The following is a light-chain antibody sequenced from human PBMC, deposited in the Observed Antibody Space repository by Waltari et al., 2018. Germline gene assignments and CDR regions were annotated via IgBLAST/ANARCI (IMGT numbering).Light chain of an antibody. CDR1: QSLGTN. CDR2: DSS. CDR3: QQYERRPYS. Sequence: EIVMTPFPVSLSVFPGERATLFCRASQSLGTNVAWYQQRPGRAPRLLIYDSSIKAPGVPTRISASGSGTEFSLVISSLRREDFAVYYCQQYERRPYSFGQGTKVDI. J-gene: IGKJ2*03. V-gene: IGKV3-15*01.